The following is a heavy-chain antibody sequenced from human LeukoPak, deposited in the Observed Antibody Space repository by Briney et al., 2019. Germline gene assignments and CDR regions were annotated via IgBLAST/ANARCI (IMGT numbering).Heavy chain of an antibody. J-gene: IGHJ4*02. Sequence: ASVKVSCKASGGTFSSYAISWVRQAPGQGLEWMGGIIPIFGTANYAQKFQGRVTITADESTSTAYMELSSLRSEDTAVYYCARDAGSYCSGGSCFGYWGRGTLVTVSS. D-gene: IGHD2-15*01. V-gene: IGHV1-69*13. CDR2: IIPIFGTA. CDR3: ARDAGSYCSGGSCFGY. CDR1: GGTFSSYA.